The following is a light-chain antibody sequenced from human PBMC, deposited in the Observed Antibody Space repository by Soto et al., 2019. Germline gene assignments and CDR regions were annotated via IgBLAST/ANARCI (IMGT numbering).Light chain of an antibody. Sequence: QSALTQPPSVSGAQGQRVTISCTGSSSNFGAGYDVHWYQQLPGTAPKILIYGNTNRPSGVPDRFSGSKSGTSASLAITGLQAEDEADYYCQYYGSGLSGLVFGGGTKLTVL. CDR1: SSNFGAGYD. CDR3: QYYGSGLSGLV. V-gene: IGLV1-40*01. CDR2: GNT. J-gene: IGLJ2*01.